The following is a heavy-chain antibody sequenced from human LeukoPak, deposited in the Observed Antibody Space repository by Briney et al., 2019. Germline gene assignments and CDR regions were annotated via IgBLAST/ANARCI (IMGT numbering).Heavy chain of an antibody. J-gene: IGHJ3*02. Sequence: GASVKVSCKASGYTFTGYYMHWVRQAPGEGLEWIGWMNPNSGNTGYAQKFQGRVTITRSTSISTAYMELSSLRSEDTAVYYCARGLTYYDTLTGYYAPGGRAFDIWGQGTMVTVSS. CDR3: ARGLTYYDTLTGYYAPGGRAFDI. CDR2: MNPNSGNT. D-gene: IGHD3-9*01. V-gene: IGHV1-8*03. CDR1: GYTFTGYY.